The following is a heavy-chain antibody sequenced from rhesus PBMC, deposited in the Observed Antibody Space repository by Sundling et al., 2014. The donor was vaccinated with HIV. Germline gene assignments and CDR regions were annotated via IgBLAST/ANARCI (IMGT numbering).Heavy chain of an antibody. Sequence: QVQLQESGPGLVKPSETLSLTCAVSGGSISDSYFWSWIRQPPGKGLEWIGYIYGRGGSTYYNPSLNSRVTISRDTSQNQFSLSLRSVTAADTAVYYCTREGALQFLDWVNDWGQGVLVTVSS. V-gene: IGHV4-106*01. J-gene: IGHJ4*01. CDR2: IYGRGGST. D-gene: IGHD3-3*01. CDR3: TREGALQFLDWVND. CDR1: GGSISDSYF.